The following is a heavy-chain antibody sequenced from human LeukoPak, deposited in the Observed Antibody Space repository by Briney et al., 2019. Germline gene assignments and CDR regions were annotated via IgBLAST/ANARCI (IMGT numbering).Heavy chain of an antibody. Sequence: AGGSLRLSCAASGFTFSSYAMSWVRQAPGKGLEWVSAISNSGGSTYYADSVKGRFTISRDNAKNTVYLQMNSLRAEDTAVYYCARRSGALSLDYWGQGTLVTVSS. CDR2: ISNSGGST. CDR1: GFTFSSYA. CDR3: ARRSGALSLDY. V-gene: IGHV3-23*01. D-gene: IGHD1-1*01. J-gene: IGHJ4*02.